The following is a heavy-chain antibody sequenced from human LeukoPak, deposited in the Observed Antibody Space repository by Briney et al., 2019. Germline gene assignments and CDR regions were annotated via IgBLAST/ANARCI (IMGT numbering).Heavy chain of an antibody. Sequence: ASETLSLTCAVYGESFNDYYWSWTRQPPGKGLEWIGEINHRGRTNYNPSLKSRVTISVDTSKNQFSLRLSSVTAADTAMYYCARVDYGDYSKDFDYWGQGILVTVSS. J-gene: IGHJ4*02. CDR1: GESFNDYY. CDR2: INHRGRT. D-gene: IGHD4-17*01. CDR3: ARVDYGDYSKDFDY. V-gene: IGHV4-34*01.